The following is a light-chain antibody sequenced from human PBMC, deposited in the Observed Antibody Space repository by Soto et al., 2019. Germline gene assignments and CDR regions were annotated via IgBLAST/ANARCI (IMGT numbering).Light chain of an antibody. CDR1: SGYSTYA. J-gene: IGLJ3*02. V-gene: IGLV4-69*01. CDR2: INYDGTH. CDR3: QSLGTGIQV. Sequence: QSVLTQSPSASASLGASVKLTCTLSSGYSTYAIEWHQQQSEKGPRFLMKINYDGTHSKGDGFFDRFSGSRSGAERHLTISSLQSEDEADYYCQSLGTGIQVFGGGTKVTVL.